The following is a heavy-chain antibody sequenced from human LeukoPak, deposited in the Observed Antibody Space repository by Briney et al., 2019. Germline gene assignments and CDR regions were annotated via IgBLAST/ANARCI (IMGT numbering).Heavy chain of an antibody. D-gene: IGHD4-17*01. J-gene: IGHJ6*03. V-gene: IGHV3-7*01. CDR1: GVSVSRNW. Sequence: LPGGSLSLPWAVSGVSVSRNWMSWVRHAPREGLWWVANINQDGGETNYAHSVKGRFTISRDNAKNSLYLKIDLLRAEAPAVYYCARELTDYGDYGLYYDFYMDVWGKGTTVTVAS. CDR3: ARELTDYGDYGLYYDFYMDV. CDR2: INQDGGET.